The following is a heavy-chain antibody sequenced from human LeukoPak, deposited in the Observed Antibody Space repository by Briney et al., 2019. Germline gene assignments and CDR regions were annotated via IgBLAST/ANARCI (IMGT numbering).Heavy chain of an antibody. CDR3: AKDPYSGSSGSYYYGMDV. Sequence: PGGSLRLSCAASGFTVSSNYMSWVRQAPGKGLEWVSVIYSGGSTYYADSVKGRFTISRDNSKNTLYLQVNSLRAEDTAVYYCAKDPYSGSSGSYYYGMDVWGQGTTVTVSS. CDR1: GFTVSSNY. J-gene: IGHJ6*02. V-gene: IGHV3-53*01. D-gene: IGHD1-26*01. CDR2: IYSGGST.